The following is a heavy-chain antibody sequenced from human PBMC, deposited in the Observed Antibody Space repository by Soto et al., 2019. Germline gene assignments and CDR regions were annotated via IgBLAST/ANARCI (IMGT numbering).Heavy chain of an antibody. V-gene: IGHV1-2*04. CDR1: GDSFNDYY. Sequence: VQLVQSGAKVKKPGASVKVSCKSSGDSFNDYYLHWVRQAPGQGLEWMGWINPNSGVTKYAQKFQGWVTMTRDTSIRTVYMELSRLRSDDTAVYYCARESGGATATLDYYYFYMDVWGKGTTVTVSS. D-gene: IGHD5-12*01. CDR3: ARESGGATATLDYYYFYMDV. J-gene: IGHJ6*03. CDR2: INPNSGVT.